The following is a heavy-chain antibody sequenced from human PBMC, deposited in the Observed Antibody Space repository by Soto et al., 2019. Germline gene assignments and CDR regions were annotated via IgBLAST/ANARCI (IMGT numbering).Heavy chain of an antibody. CDR2: IWYDGSNK. D-gene: IGHD2-2*01. Sequence: PGGSLRLSCAASGFTFSSYGMHWVRQAPGKGLEWVAVIWYDGSNKYYADSVKGRFTISRDNAKNTLYLQMNSLRAEDTAVYYCARSGYLMPTATNDYWGQGTLVTVYS. CDR1: GFTFSSYG. V-gene: IGHV3-33*01. J-gene: IGHJ4*02. CDR3: ARSGYLMPTATNDY.